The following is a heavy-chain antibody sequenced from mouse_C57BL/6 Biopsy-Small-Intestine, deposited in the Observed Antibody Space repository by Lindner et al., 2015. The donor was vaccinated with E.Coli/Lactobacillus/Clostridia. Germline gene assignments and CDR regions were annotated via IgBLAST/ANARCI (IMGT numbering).Heavy chain of an antibody. J-gene: IGHJ2*01. D-gene: IGHD2-4*01. CDR2: IYYRGAI. Sequence: VQLQESGPGQVKPSQTVFLTCTVTGISITTGNYRWSWIRQFPGNKLEWIGYIYYRGAITYNPSLTSRTTITRDTPKNQFLLEMNSLTAEDTATYYCARDKSDYDGRAFDYWGQGTTLTVSS. CDR1: GISITTGNYR. V-gene: IGHV3-5*01. CDR3: ARDKSDYDGRAFDY.